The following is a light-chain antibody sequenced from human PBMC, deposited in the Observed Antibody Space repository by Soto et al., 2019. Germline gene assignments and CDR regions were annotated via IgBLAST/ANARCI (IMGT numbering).Light chain of an antibody. CDR2: GAS. Sequence: DIVLTQSPGTLSLSAGERATLSCRASQSVSSNYLAWYLQKPGQAPRLLIYGASSRATGIPDRFSGSGSGTDFTLTITGLEPEESAVYYCQQSDRFPYTFGQGTKLEIK. J-gene: IGKJ2*01. V-gene: IGKV3-20*01. CDR3: QQSDRFPYT. CDR1: QSVSSNY.